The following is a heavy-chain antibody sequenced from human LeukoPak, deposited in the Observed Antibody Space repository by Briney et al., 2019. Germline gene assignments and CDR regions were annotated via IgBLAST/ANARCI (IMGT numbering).Heavy chain of an antibody. CDR3: ARNWFDP. Sequence: GGSLRLSCAASGFTVSSDYMSWVRQAPGKGLEWVSVIYSGGSTYYAGSVKGRFTISRDKSKNTVYLQMNSLRFEDKALYYCARNWFDPWGQGTLVTVSS. CDR1: GFTVSSDY. CDR2: IYSGGST. V-gene: IGHV3-53*05. J-gene: IGHJ5*02.